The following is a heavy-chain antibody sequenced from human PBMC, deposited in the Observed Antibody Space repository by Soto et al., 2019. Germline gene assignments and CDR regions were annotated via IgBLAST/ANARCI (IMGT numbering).Heavy chain of an antibody. CDR1: GGSISSGGYS. CDR2: IYHSGST. Sequence: QLQLQESGSGLVKPTQTLSLTCAVSGGSISSGGYSWSWIRQPPGKGLEWIGYIYHSGSTYYNPSVKSRVPIAVDRSKHQFALKLSSVTAADTAVYCCASVSGGRTFFDYWCQGPLVTASS. D-gene: IGHD2-15*01. V-gene: IGHV4-30-2*01. J-gene: IGHJ4*02. CDR3: ASVSGGRTFFDY.